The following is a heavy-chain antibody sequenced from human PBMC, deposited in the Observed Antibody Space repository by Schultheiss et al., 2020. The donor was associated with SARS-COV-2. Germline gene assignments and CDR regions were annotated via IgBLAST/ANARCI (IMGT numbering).Heavy chain of an antibody. CDR3: ARGAGGTMIVVIHFDP. CDR2: IYYSGST. V-gene: IGHV4-31*03. D-gene: IGHD3-22*01. Sequence: SETLSLTCTVSGGSISSGGYYWSWIRQHPGKGLEWIGYIYYSGSTYYNPSLKSRVTISVDTSKNQFSLKLSSVTAADTAVYYCARGAGGTMIVVIHFDPWGQGTLVTVSS. CDR1: GGSISSGGYY. J-gene: IGHJ5*02.